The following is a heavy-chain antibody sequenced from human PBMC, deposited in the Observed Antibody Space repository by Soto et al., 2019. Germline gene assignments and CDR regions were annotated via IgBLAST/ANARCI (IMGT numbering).Heavy chain of an antibody. CDR3: ARDPFRPYSSGWSDV. CDR1: GFTFSSYS. Sequence: PGGSLRLSCAASGFTFSSYSMNWVRQAPGKGLEWVSYISSSSSTIYYADSVKGRFTISRDNAKNSLYLQMNSLRDEDTAVYYCARDPFRPYSSGWSDVWGQGTTVTVSS. CDR2: ISSSSSTI. V-gene: IGHV3-48*02. D-gene: IGHD6-19*01. J-gene: IGHJ6*02.